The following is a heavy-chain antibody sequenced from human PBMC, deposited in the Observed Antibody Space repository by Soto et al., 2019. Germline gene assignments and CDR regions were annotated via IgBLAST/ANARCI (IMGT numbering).Heavy chain of an antibody. CDR1: GYSFTGYW. Sequence: GESLKISCKGSGYSFTGYWISWVRQMPGKGLEWMGRIDPSDSYTNYSPSFQGRVTISADKSTSTAYLQWSSLKASDTATYYCARMMAASGTAFDYWGQGALVTVSS. CDR3: ARMMAASGTAFDY. D-gene: IGHD6-13*01. J-gene: IGHJ4*02. V-gene: IGHV5-10-1*01. CDR2: IDPSDSYT.